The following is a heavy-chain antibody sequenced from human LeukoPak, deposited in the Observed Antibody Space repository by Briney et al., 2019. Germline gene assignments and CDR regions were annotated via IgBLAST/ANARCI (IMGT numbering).Heavy chain of an antibody. V-gene: IGHV3-21*01. Sequence: GGSLRLSCAASGFTFSSYSMNWVRQAPGKGLEWVSSISSSSSYIYYADSVKGRFTISRDNAKNSLYLQMNSLRAEDTAVYYCARAVAVAGSSDYWGQGTLVTVSS. CDR1: GFTFSSYS. CDR3: ARAVAVAGSSDY. D-gene: IGHD6-19*01. J-gene: IGHJ4*02. CDR2: ISSSSSYI.